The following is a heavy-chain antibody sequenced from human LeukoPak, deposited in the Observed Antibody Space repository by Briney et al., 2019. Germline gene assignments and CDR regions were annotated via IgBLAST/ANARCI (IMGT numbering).Heavy chain of an antibody. CDR1: GFTFSSYE. J-gene: IGHJ6*02. D-gene: IGHD2-2*01. V-gene: IGHV3-48*03. Sequence: GGSLRLSCSASGFTFSSYEMNWVRQAPGKGLEWVSYISSSCGTIYYADSVKGRFTISRDNAKNSLYLQMNSLRAEDTAVYYCARDLSYCTITSCSYYYYGMDVWGRGTTVTVSS. CDR2: ISSSCGTI. CDR3: ARDLSYCTITSCSYYYYGMDV.